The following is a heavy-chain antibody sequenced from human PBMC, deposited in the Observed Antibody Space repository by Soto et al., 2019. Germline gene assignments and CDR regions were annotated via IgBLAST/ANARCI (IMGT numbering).Heavy chain of an antibody. J-gene: IGHJ4*02. CDR1: GFTFSSYW. Sequence: GGSLRLSCAASGFTFSSYWMSWVRQAPGKGLEWVANIKQDGSEKYYVDSVKGRFTISRDNAKNSLYLQMNSLRAEDTAVYYCARKWFGEFIYFDYWGQGTLVTVSS. CDR3: ARKWFGEFIYFDY. CDR2: IKQDGSEK. D-gene: IGHD3-10*01. V-gene: IGHV3-7*01.